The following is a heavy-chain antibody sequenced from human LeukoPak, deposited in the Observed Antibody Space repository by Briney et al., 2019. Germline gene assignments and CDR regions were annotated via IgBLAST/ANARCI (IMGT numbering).Heavy chain of an antibody. V-gene: IGHV4-34*01. CDR3: ARVLNPNDYGDTDAFDI. CDR2: INHSGST. J-gene: IGHJ3*02. CDR1: GGSFSGYY. D-gene: IGHD4-17*01. Sequence: NPSETLSLTCAVYGGSFSGYYWSWIRQPPGKGLEWIGEINHSGSTNYNPSLKSRVTISVDTSKNQFSLKLSSVTAADTAVYYCARVLNPNDYGDTDAFDIWGQGTMVTVSS.